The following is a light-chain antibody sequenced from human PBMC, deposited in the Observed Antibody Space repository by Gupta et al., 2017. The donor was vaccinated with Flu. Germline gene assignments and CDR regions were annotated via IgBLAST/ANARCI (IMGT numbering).Light chain of an antibody. CDR3: QQSHGT. V-gene: IGKV1-39*01. Sequence: DIQMTQSPSSLFASVGDRVTITCRASQNITTYLHWYQQKPGRAPNLLIHAASSLRSGVPSRFSGSGSGTDFTLTISSLQPEDFANYDCQQSHGTFGQGTKVEIK. CDR2: AAS. CDR1: QNITTY. J-gene: IGKJ1*01.